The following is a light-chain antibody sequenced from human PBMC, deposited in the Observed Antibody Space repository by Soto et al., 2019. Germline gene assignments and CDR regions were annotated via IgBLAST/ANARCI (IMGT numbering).Light chain of an antibody. Sequence: EIVLTQSPGSLSLSPGERATLSCRASQSVSSYLAWYQQKPGQATRLLIYGASSRATGFPDSFSGSGSGTDFSLTISRLEPEDSAVYYCQQYSSPPRTFGQGTKVEIK. J-gene: IGKJ1*01. CDR1: QSVSSY. V-gene: IGKV3-20*01. CDR3: QQYSSPPRT. CDR2: GAS.